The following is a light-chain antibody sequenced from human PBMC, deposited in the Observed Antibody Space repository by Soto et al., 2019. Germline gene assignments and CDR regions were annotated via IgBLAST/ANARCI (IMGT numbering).Light chain of an antibody. V-gene: IGKV3-15*01. CDR2: DAS. CDR3: QQYNSWPLT. CDR1: QSINSN. J-gene: IGKJ4*01. Sequence: SRSPATLSVSPGERATLSCRASQSINSNLAWYQQKPGQAPRLLIFDASNRADGTPARFSGGGSGTDFTLTITSLQSEDVAVYYCQQYNSWPLTFGGGTKV.